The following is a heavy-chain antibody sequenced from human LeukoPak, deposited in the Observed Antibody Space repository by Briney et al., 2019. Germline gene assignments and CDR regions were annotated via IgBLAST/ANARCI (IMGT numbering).Heavy chain of an antibody. Sequence: ASVKVSCKASGYTFTTYYMHWVRQAPGQGLEWMGWINPNSGGTNYAQKFQGRVTMTRDTSISTAYMELSRLRSDDTAVYYCARGRYSSSWTPSFDYWGQGTLVTVSS. CDR2: INPNSGGT. CDR1: GYTFTTYY. D-gene: IGHD6-13*01. J-gene: IGHJ4*02. V-gene: IGHV1-2*02. CDR3: ARGRYSSSWTPSFDY.